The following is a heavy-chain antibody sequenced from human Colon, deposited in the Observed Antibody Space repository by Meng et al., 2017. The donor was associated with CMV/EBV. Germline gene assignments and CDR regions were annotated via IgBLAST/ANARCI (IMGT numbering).Heavy chain of an antibody. Sequence: VSGDSINISNWWTWVRQTTGKGLEWIGEIYHSGTTNYVPSLKSRVTISMDKSKNQFSLKLTSLTAADTAVYYCAAMRDLQRFALHIWGQRTMVTVSS. J-gene: IGHJ3*02. D-gene: IGHD1-1*01. V-gene: IGHV4-4*02. CDR1: GDSINISNW. CDR3: AAMRDLQRFALHI. CDR2: IYHSGTT.